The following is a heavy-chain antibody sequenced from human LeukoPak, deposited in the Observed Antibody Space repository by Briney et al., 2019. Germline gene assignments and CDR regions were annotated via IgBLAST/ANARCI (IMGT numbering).Heavy chain of an antibody. V-gene: IGHV4-4*09. CDR3: ASTYYYDSSGPGAFDI. CDR2: IYTSGST. CDR1: GGSISSYY. Sequence: SSETLSLTCTVSGGSISSYYWSWIRQPPGKGLEWIGYIYTSGSTNYNPSLKSRVTISVDTSKNQFSLKLSSVTAADTAVYYCASTYYYDSSGPGAFDIWGQGTMVTVSS. D-gene: IGHD3-22*01. J-gene: IGHJ3*02.